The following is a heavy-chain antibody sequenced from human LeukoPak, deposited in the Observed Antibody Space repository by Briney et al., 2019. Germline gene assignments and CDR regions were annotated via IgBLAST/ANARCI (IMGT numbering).Heavy chain of an antibody. J-gene: IGHJ6*03. D-gene: IGHD3-9*01. V-gene: IGHV4-39*07. CDR3: ARAVGSRRYFDWRSYYYYMDV. CDR2: IYYSGST. CDR1: GGSISSSSYY. Sequence: SETLSLTCTVSGGSISSSSYYWGWIRQPPGKGLEWIGSIYYSGSTYYNPSLKSRVTISVDASKNQFSLKLSSVTAADTAVYYCARAVGSRRYFDWRSYYYYMDVWGKGTTVTVSS.